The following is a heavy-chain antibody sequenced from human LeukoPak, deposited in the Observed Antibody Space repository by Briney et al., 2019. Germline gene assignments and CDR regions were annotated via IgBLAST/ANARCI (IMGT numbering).Heavy chain of an antibody. D-gene: IGHD3-16*01. Sequence: GGSLRLSCAASGFTFSDYYMSWIRQAREKGLEWVSYISSSSSYTNYADSVKGRFTISRGNAKNSLYLQMNSLRAEDTAVYYCARAPLGYFDYWGQGTLVTVSS. CDR1: GFTFSDYY. CDR3: ARAPLGYFDY. CDR2: ISSSSSYT. J-gene: IGHJ4*02. V-gene: IGHV3-11*03.